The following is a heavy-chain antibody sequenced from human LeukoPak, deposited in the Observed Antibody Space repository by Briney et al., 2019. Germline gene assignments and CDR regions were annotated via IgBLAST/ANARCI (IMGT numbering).Heavy chain of an antibody. CDR1: DGSFSGYY. V-gene: IGHV4-59*01. CDR2: IYYSGST. D-gene: IGHD6-13*01. Sequence: SETLSLTCAFYDGSFSGYYWSWIRQPPGKGLEWIGYIYYSGSTNYNPSLKSRVTISVDTSKNQFSLKLSSVTAADTAVYYCARASVRIYIAAAEESLDAFDIWGQGTMVTVSS. J-gene: IGHJ3*02. CDR3: ARASVRIYIAAAEESLDAFDI.